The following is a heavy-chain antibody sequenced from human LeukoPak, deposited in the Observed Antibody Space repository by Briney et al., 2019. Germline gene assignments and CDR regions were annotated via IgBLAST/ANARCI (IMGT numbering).Heavy chain of an antibody. D-gene: IGHD3-9*01. Sequence: PSETLSLTCAVYGVSFSGYYWSWIRQPPGKGLEWIGEINHSGSTNYNPSLKGRVTISVDTSKNQFSLKLSSVTAADTAVYYCARLRYFDWLADYWGQGTLVTVSS. J-gene: IGHJ4*02. CDR2: INHSGST. CDR1: GVSFSGYY. CDR3: ARLRYFDWLADY. V-gene: IGHV4-34*01.